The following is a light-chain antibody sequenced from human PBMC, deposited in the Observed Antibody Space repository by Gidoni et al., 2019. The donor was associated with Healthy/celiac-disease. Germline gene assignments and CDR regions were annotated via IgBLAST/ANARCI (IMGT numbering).Light chain of an antibody. CDR1: QSVSNSY. J-gene: IGKJ2*01. CDR3: QQYGSSPRT. CDR2: GAS. V-gene: IGKV3-20*01. Sequence: EIVLKQSPGTLSLSPGERATLSCRASQSVSNSYVAWYQQKPGPAPRLLIYGASSRATGIPDRCSGSGSGTDFSLTISRLEAEDVAVYYCQQYGSSPRTFGQGTKLEIK.